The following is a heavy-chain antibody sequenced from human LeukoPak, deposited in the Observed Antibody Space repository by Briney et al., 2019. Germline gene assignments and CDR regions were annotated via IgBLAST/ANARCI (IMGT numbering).Heavy chain of an antibody. Sequence: PGGSLRLSCAASGFTFSSYTMNWVRQAPGKGLEWVSYISSSLSTIYYADSVKGRFTISRDNAKNSLYLQMNTLRAEDTAVYYCARGTIFGVVNGGYYFDYWGQGTLVTVSS. CDR1: GFTFSSYT. CDR2: ISSSLSTI. V-gene: IGHV3-48*04. D-gene: IGHD3-3*01. CDR3: ARGTIFGVVNGGYYFDY. J-gene: IGHJ4*02.